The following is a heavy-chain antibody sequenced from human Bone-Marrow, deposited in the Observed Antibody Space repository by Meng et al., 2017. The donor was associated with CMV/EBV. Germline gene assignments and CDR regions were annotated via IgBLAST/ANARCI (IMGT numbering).Heavy chain of an antibody. CDR1: GFTFGDYA. J-gene: IGHJ4*02. CDR3: TIVIEQVGSSSSADY. V-gene: IGHV3-49*04. D-gene: IGHD6-6*01. Sequence: GGSLRLSCTASGFTFGDYAMSWVRQAPGKGLEWVGFIRSKAYGGTTEYAAYVKGRFTISRDDSKSIAELQINSRKTEYTAVYYCTIVIEQVGSSSSADYWGQGTLVTVSS. CDR2: IRSKAYGGTT.